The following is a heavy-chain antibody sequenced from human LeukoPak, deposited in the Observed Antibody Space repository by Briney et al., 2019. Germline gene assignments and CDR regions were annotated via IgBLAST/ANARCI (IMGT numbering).Heavy chain of an antibody. Sequence: ASVKASCKASGYTFTSYGISWVRQAPGQGLEWMGWISAYNGNTNYAQKLQGRVTMTTDTSTSTAYMELRSLRSDDTAVYYCARDWIQLWLQGDAFDIWGQGTMVTVSS. CDR3: ARDWIQLWLQGDAFDI. V-gene: IGHV1-18*01. CDR2: ISAYNGNT. J-gene: IGHJ3*02. D-gene: IGHD5-18*01. CDR1: GYTFTSYG.